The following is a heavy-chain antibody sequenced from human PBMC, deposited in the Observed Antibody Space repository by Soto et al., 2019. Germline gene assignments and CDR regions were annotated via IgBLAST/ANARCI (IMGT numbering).Heavy chain of an antibody. Sequence: SETLSLTCTVSGGSISSGGYYWSWIRQHPGKGLEWIGYFYYSGSTYYNPSLKSRVTISVDTSKNQFSLKLSSVTAADTAVYYCAREDLDYLFFESWGQGTLVTVSS. CDR1: GGSISSGGYY. CDR2: FYYSGST. D-gene: IGHD4-17*01. CDR3: AREDLDYLFFES. V-gene: IGHV4-31*03. J-gene: IGHJ5*01.